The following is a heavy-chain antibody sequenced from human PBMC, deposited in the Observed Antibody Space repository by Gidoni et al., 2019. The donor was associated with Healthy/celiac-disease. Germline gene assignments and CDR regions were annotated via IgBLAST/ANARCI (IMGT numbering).Heavy chain of an antibody. CDR1: GFTFSSYG. D-gene: IGHD3-3*01. CDR3: AKEFNSFVVLEWGN. V-gene: IGHV3-30*18. Sequence: QVQLVESGGGVVQPGRSRRLSCAASGFTFSSYGMRWVRQAPGKGLEWVAVISYDGSNKYYADSVKGRVTISRDNSKNTLYLQMNSLRAEDTAVYYCAKEFNSFVVLEWGNWGQGTTVTVSS. CDR2: ISYDGSNK. J-gene: IGHJ6*02.